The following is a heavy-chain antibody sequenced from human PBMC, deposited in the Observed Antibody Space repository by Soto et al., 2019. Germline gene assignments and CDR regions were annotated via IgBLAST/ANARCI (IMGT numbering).Heavy chain of an antibody. CDR1: GFTFSTYA. D-gene: IGHD3-9*01. CDR2: ITGSGTST. V-gene: IGHV3-23*01. Sequence: GGSLRLSCAASGFTFSTYAMSWVRLAPGKGLEWVSCITGSGTSTYYADSVKGRFTISRDNAKNTLYLHLNSLRAEDTAVYYCAKSWTYYDILTPSDYWGQGTLVTVSS. CDR3: AKSWTYYDILTPSDY. J-gene: IGHJ4*02.